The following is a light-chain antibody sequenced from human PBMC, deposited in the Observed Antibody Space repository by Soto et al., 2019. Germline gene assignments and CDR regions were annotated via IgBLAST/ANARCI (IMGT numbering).Light chain of an antibody. Sequence: DIQLTQSPSFLSASVEDRVTISCRASYDISSSLAWYQQEPGKPPKLLIYDSSTLQTGVPSGFTGSGSGRKFTLTISGLQFGDFATYFCQQLSHYPYTFGQGNKVDIK. J-gene: IGKJ2*01. CDR3: QQLSHYPYT. CDR1: YDISSS. CDR2: DSS. V-gene: IGKV1-9*01.